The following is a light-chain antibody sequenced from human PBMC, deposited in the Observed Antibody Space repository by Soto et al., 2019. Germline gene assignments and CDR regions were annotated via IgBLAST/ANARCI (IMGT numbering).Light chain of an antibody. CDR3: SSYTSSSTLYV. V-gene: IGLV2-14*01. J-gene: IGLJ1*01. CDR2: DVS. CDR1: SSDVGGYNY. Sequence: QSVLTQPTSVSGSPGQSITISCTGTSSDVGGYNYVSWYQQHPGKAPKLMIYDVSNRTTGVSNSFSGSKSGNTASLTISWLQAEVEADYYCSSYTSSSTLYVFGPGTKVTVL.